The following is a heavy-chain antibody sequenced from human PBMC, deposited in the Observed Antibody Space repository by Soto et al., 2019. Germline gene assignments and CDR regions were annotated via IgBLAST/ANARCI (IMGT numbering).Heavy chain of an antibody. D-gene: IGHD3-22*01. Sequence: GGSLRLSCAASGFTFSSYAMSWVRQAPGKGLEWVSAISGSGGSTYYADSVKGRFTISRDNSKNTLYLQMNSLRAEDTAVYYCAKDFDYDSSGYYPVYFDYWGQGTLVTVSS. V-gene: IGHV3-23*01. CDR3: AKDFDYDSSGYYPVYFDY. J-gene: IGHJ4*02. CDR1: GFTFSSYA. CDR2: ISGSGGST.